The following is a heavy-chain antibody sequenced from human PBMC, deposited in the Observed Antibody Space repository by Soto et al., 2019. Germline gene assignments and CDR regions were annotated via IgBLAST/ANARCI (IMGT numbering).Heavy chain of an antibody. CDR2: ISYDGSNT. V-gene: IGHV3-30*18. CDR3: AKGAGDRLSLGMDV. Sequence: GGSLRLSCAASGFSISDYSMEWVRQAPGKGLEWVALISYDGSNTDYADSVKGRFTISRDNSKDTLFLQMTGLRHEDTAVYYCAKGAGDRLSLGMDVWGQGTTVTVSS. CDR1: GFSISDYS. J-gene: IGHJ6*02. D-gene: IGHD1-26*01.